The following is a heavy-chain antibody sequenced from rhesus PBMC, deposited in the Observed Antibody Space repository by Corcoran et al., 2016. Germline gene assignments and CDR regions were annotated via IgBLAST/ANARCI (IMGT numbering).Heavy chain of an antibody. Sequence: QVQLQASGPGLVKPSETLSPICAVSGDPISINSWTGIRRAPGTGRGGVGYIYGSTGSTYYNPSLRGRVTFSTDASKTQFSLKLSSVTAADTAVYYCARNGGGAGGPKYYGLDSWGQGVVVTVSS. D-gene: IGHD6-25*01. CDR2: IYGSTGST. V-gene: IGHV4-165*02. CDR1: GDPISINS. CDR3: ARNGGGAGGPKYYGLDS. J-gene: IGHJ6*01.